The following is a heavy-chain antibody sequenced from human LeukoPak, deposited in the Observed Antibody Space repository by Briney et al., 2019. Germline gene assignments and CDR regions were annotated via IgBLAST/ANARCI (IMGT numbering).Heavy chain of an antibody. J-gene: IGHJ5*02. D-gene: IGHD6-13*01. Sequence: GASVKVSCKASGGTFSSYAISWVRQAPGQGLEWMGGIIPIFGTANYAQKFQGRVTITADESTSTAYMELRSLRSDDTAVYYCARGQYSSSRSPYDPWGQGTLVTVSS. CDR2: IIPIFGTA. CDR3: ARGQYSSSRSPYDP. CDR1: GGTFSSYA. V-gene: IGHV1-69*13.